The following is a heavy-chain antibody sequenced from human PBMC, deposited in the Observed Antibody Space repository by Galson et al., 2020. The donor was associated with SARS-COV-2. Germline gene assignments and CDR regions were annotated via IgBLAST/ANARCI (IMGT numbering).Heavy chain of an antibody. CDR3: ARGGTVTTNLWWFDP. J-gene: IGHJ5*02. CDR2: IDPSGGST. CDR1: GYTFTNYY. Sequence: GESLKISCEASGYTFTNYYIHWVRQAPGQGLAWMGIIDPSGGSTNYAQKFQGRVTMTRDTSTSTVYMELSSLRSDDTAVYYCARGGTVTTNLWWFDPWGQGTLVTVSS. V-gene: IGHV1-46*01. D-gene: IGHD4-17*01.